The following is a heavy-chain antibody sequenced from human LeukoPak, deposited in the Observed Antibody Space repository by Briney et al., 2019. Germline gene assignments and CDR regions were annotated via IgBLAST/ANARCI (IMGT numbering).Heavy chain of an antibody. Sequence: SETLSLTCTVSGASISSSDYYWGWIRQPPGKGLEWIGSIYYSGSTYYNPPLKSRVTISVDTSKNQFSLKLNSVTAADTAVYYCARVGGTNYYYYGMDVWGQGTTVTVSS. CDR1: GASISSSDYY. CDR3: ARVGGTNYYYYGMDV. CDR2: IYYSGST. V-gene: IGHV4-39*01. D-gene: IGHD1-1*01. J-gene: IGHJ6*02.